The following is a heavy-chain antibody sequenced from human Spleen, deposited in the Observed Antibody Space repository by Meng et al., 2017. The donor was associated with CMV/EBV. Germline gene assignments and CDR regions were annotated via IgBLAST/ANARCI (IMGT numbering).Heavy chain of an antibody. V-gene: IGHV4-34*01. CDR1: SGSRTDDY. D-gene: IGHD1-26*01. CDR3: AREAYSGGRLPFGY. Sequence: GVYSGSRTDDYWTGNRQTPGEGLEWIGENHHSEGTNYDPSLKSRVTMTLDTSKIQFSLKVNSVTAADTAVYYCAREAYSGGRLPFGYWGQGTLVTVSS. CDR2: NHHSEGT. J-gene: IGHJ4*02.